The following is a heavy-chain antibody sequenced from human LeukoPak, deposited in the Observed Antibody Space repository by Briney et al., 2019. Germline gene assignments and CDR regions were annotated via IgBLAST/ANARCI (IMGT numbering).Heavy chain of an antibody. CDR3: ARVRHFDY. V-gene: IGHV3-7*01. CDR1: GFTFSSYW. CDR2: IEQDGSEK. J-gene: IGHJ4*02. Sequence: GGSLTLSCAASGFTFSSYWMSWARQAPGKGLEWVANIEQDGSEKFYVDSVKGRFTISRDNAKNSIYLQMNSPRAEDTAVYYCARVRHFDYWGQGTLVTVSS.